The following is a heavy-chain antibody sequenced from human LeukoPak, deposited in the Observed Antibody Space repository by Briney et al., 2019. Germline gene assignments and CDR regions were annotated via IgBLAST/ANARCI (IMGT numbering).Heavy chain of an antibody. Sequence: VASVKVSCKVSGYTLTELSMHWVRQAPGKGLEWMGGFDPEDGETIYAQKFQGRVTMTEDTSTDTAYMELSSLRSEDTAVYYCARSTGDSPPFDPWGQGTLVTVSS. D-gene: IGHD3-22*01. CDR2: FDPEDGET. V-gene: IGHV1-24*01. J-gene: IGHJ5*02. CDR3: ARSTGDSPPFDP. CDR1: GYTLTELS.